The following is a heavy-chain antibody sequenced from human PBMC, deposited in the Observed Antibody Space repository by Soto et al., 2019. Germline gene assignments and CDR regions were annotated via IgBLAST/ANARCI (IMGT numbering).Heavy chain of an antibody. Sequence: QVQLVQSGAEVKKPGSSVKVSCKASGGTFSSYTISWVRQAPGQGLEWMGRIIPILGIANYAQKFQGRVTITADKSTSTSYLELSSLRSEDTAVYYCAGDPGPSYCYFDLWGRGTLVNVSS. CDR3: AGDPGPSYCYFDL. J-gene: IGHJ2*01. V-gene: IGHV1-69*08. CDR1: GGTFSSYT. CDR2: IIPILGIA.